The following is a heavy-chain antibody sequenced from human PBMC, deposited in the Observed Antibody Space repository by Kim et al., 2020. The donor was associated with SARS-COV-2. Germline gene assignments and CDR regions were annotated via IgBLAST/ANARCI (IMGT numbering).Heavy chain of an antibody. D-gene: IGHD3-10*01. CDR1: GGSISSGGYY. Sequence: SETLSLTCTVSGGSISSGGYYWSWIRQHPGKGLEWIGYIYYSGSTYYNPSLKSRVTISVDTSKNQFSLKLSSVTAADTAVYYCARDRAYYFGSGSYPIDPWGQGTPVTVSS. CDR2: IYYSGST. J-gene: IGHJ5*02. V-gene: IGHV4-31*03. CDR3: ARDRAYYFGSGSYPIDP.